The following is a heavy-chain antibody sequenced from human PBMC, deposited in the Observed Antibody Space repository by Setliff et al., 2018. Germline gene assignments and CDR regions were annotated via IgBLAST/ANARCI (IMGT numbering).Heavy chain of an antibody. Sequence: ASVKVSCKASGFTLTSYPIHWVRQAPGQRLEWMGWMNPNSGNTGSTQKFQGRVTMTRNTSTSTAYMELSRLTSEDTAVYFCARGWAALGIIGYWGQGTLVTVSS. CDR2: MNPNSGNT. V-gene: IGHV1-8*01. CDR3: ARGWAALGIIGY. CDR1: GFTLTSYP. D-gene: IGHD7-27*01. J-gene: IGHJ4*02.